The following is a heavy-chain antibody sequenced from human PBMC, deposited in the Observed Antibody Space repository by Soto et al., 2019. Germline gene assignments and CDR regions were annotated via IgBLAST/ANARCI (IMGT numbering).Heavy chain of an antibody. Sequence: SETLSLTGTVSGGSISSYYWSWIRQPPGKGLEWIGYIYYSGSTNYNPSLKSRVTISVDTSKNQFSLKLSSVTAADTAVYYCAKDYLAYSSGWCPFDPWGQGTLVTVSS. CDR3: AKDYLAYSSGWCPFDP. J-gene: IGHJ5*02. V-gene: IGHV4-59*01. CDR1: GGSISSYY. CDR2: IYYSGST. D-gene: IGHD6-19*01.